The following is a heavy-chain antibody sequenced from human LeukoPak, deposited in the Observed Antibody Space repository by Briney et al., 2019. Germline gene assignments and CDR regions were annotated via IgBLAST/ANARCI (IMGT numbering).Heavy chain of an antibody. D-gene: IGHD1-14*01. J-gene: IGHJ6*03. V-gene: IGHV4-39*07. CDR2: IYYSGST. Sequence: PSETLSLTCSVSDGSITIDSYYWGWVRQPPGKGLEWIGSIYYSGSTYYTPSLKSRAFISVDTSQNHFSLSLRSVTAADTAVHYCTRVYNPDYYYYMDVWGKGTTVTVSS. CDR3: TRVYNPDYYYYMDV. CDR1: DGSITIDSYY.